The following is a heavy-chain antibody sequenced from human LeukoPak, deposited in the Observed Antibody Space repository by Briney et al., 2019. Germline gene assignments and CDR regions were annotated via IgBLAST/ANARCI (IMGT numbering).Heavy chain of an antibody. CDR3: ARVRYSGSYENYFDY. V-gene: IGHV4-59*01. J-gene: IGHJ4*02. CDR1: GGSISSYY. D-gene: IGHD1-26*01. Sequence: SETLSLTRTVSGGSISSYYWSWIRQPPGKGLEWIGYIYYSGSTNYNPSLKSRVTISVDTSKNQFSLKLSSVTAADTAVYYCARVRYSGSYENYFDYWGQGTLVTVSS. CDR2: IYYSGST.